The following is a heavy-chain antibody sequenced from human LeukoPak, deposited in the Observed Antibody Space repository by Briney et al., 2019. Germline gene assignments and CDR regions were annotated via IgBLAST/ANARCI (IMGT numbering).Heavy chain of an antibody. J-gene: IGHJ4*02. CDR2: IYYSGST. CDR1: GGSISSDGYY. V-gene: IGHV4-31*03. Sequence: SETLSLTCTVSGGSISSDGYYWSWIRQHPGKGLEWIGYIYYSGSTYYNPSLKSRVTISVDTSKNQFSLKLSSVTAADTAVYYCARVRPKAGYYFDYWGQGTLVTVSS. D-gene: IGHD6-19*01. CDR3: ARVRPKAGYYFDY.